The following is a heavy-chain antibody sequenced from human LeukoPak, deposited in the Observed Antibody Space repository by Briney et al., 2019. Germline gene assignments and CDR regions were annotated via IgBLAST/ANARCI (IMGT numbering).Heavy chain of an antibody. CDR3: ARHPRRRGSGSYLDY. J-gene: IGHJ4*02. CDR1: GGSISSSSYY. V-gene: IGHV4-39*01. Sequence: SETLSLTYTVSGGSISSSSYYWGWNRQPPGKGLEWIGSIYYSGSTYYNPSLKSRVTISVDTSKNQFSLKLSSVTAADTAVYYCARHPRRRGSGSYLDYWGQGTLVTVSS. D-gene: IGHD1-26*01. CDR2: IYYSGST.